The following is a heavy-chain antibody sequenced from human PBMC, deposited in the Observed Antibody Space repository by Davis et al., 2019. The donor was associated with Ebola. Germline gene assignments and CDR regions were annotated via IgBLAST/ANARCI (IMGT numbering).Heavy chain of an antibody. V-gene: IGHV3-7*03. CDR2: INQDESEK. Sequence: GESLKISCAASGFTSSHYWMSWVRQAPGKGPEWVAIINQDESEKYYVDSVKGRFTISRDNAKNSLYLQMNSLRAEDTAVYYCTRGYGWTDYWGQGTLVTVSS. D-gene: IGHD5-18*01. CDR3: TRGYGWTDY. J-gene: IGHJ4*02. CDR1: GFTSSHYW.